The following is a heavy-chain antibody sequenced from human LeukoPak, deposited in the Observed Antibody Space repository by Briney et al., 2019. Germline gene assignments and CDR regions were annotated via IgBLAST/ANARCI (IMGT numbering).Heavy chain of an antibody. CDR2: ISAYNGNT. V-gene: IGHV1-18*01. J-gene: IGHJ3*02. CDR1: GYTFTSYG. CDR3: ARDRNHYDYVWGSYRSPELDAFDI. Sequence: ASVKVSCKASGYTFTSYGISWVRQAPGQGLEWMGWISAYNGNTNYAQKLQGRVTMTTDTSTSTAYMELRSLRSDDTAVYYCARDRNHYDYVWGSYRSPELDAFDIWGQGTMVAVSS. D-gene: IGHD3-16*02.